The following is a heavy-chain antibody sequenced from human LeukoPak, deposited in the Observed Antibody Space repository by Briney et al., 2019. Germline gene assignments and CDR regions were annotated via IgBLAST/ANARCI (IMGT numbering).Heavy chain of an antibody. Sequence: GASVKVSCKASGYTFTTYGINWVRQAPGHGLEWVGWISPYNGNTNYAQKLQSRVTLTTDTSTSTAYMELRSLRSDDTAVYYCARDYYNILTGYPYNAFDMWGQGTMVTVS. CDR1: GYTFTTYG. CDR3: ARDYYNILTGYPYNAFDM. J-gene: IGHJ3*02. CDR2: ISPYNGNT. V-gene: IGHV1-18*01. D-gene: IGHD3-9*01.